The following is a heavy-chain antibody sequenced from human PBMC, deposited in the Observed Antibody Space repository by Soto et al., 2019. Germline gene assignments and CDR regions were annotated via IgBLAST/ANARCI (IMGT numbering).Heavy chain of an antibody. D-gene: IGHD6-19*01. V-gene: IGHV3-23*01. CDR2: ISDSGATT. Sequence: PGGSLRLSWAASGFPFGENAMSWVRQAPGKGLEWVSGISDSGATTYYADSVRGRFTIPRDNSKNTLYLQMKSLRAEDSASYYCAKEDTSSGSLDYWGKGALVTVSS. CDR1: GFPFGENA. CDR3: AKEDTSSGSLDY. J-gene: IGHJ4*02.